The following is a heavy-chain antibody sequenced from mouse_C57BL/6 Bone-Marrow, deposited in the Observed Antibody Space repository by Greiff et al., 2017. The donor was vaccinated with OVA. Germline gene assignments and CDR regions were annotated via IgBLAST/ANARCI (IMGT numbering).Heavy chain of an antibody. CDR3: ARGGLRPPFAY. V-gene: IGHV14-2*01. J-gene: IGHJ3*01. CDR1: GFNITDYY. CDR2: IDPEDGET. D-gene: IGHD1-2*01. Sequence: EVQLQQSGAELVKPGASVKLSCTASGFNITDYYMHWVKQRTGQGLEWIGRIDPEDGETNYAPEFQGKATITADTSSNTAYLQLSSLTSEDTAVYYCARGGLRPPFAYWGQGTLVTVSA.